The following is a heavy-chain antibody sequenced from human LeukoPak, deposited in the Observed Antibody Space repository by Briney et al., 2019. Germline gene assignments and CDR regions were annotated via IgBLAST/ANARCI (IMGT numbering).Heavy chain of an antibody. J-gene: IGHJ4*02. CDR1: GFTFSSYG. CDR2: IRNDGSDK. D-gene: IGHD3-10*01. V-gene: IGHV3-30*02. CDR3: AKDRAFGQFLWGNDY. Sequence: GGSLRLTCAASGFTFSSYGMSWVRQAPGKGLEWVAFIRNDGSDKYYAVSVKGRFTISRDNSKNTLYLQMNSLRAEDTALYYCAKDRAFGQFLWGNDYWGQGTLVTVSS.